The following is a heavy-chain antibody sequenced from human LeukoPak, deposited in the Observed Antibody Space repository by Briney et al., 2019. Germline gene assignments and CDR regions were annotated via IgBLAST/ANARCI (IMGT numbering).Heavy chain of an antibody. V-gene: IGHV3-30*02. Sequence: TGGSLRLSCAASGFTFSTYGLHWVRQTPGKGLEWVAFMQNDGSTKYFTDSVEGRFTISRDNAKNTLYLQMNSLRAEDTAVYYCATDRGGWTTWGQGTLVTVSS. D-gene: IGHD3-10*01. CDR1: GFTFSTYG. CDR2: MQNDGSTK. J-gene: IGHJ5*02. CDR3: ATDRGGWTT.